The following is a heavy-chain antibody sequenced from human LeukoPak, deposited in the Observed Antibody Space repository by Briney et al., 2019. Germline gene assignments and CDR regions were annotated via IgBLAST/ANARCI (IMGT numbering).Heavy chain of an antibody. CDR2: INSLSPRAI. CDR3: AGHARGSYLIH. V-gene: IGHV3-11*01. J-gene: IGHJ4*02. D-gene: IGHD6-6*01. Sequence: GGSLRLSCAASGFTFSDYYRSWIRQAPGKGLEWVSLINSLSPRAISYGDSVKGRFTTSRDDATNSLFLQMNSLKVEDTAIYYCAGHARGSYLIHWGQGILVTVST. CDR1: GFTFSDYY.